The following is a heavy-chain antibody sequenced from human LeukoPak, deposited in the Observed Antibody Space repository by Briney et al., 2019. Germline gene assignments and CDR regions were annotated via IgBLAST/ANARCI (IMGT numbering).Heavy chain of an antibody. CDR1: GGSVNSHY. J-gene: IGHJ3*02. D-gene: IGHD3-22*01. Sequence: SETLSLTCTVSGGSVNSHYWSWIRQPPGKGLEWIGYVYFSGSTGYNPSLKSRVSISVETSKNQFSLRLSSVTAADTAVYYCARPCDSSGYYIRGAFDIWGQGAMVTVS. V-gene: IGHV4-59*02. CDR2: VYFSGST. CDR3: ARPCDSSGYYIRGAFDI.